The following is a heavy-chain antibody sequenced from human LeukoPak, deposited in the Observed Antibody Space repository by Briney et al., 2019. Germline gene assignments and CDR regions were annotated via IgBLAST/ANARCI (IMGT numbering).Heavy chain of an antibody. D-gene: IGHD1-26*01. CDR1: GGTFSSYA. V-gene: IGHV1-69*13. CDR2: IIPIFGTA. CDR3: ARGGVGATLWDY. Sequence: ASVKVSCKASGGTFSSYAISWVRQAPGQGLGWMGGIIPIFGTANYAQKFQGRVTITADESTSTAYMELSSLRSEDTAVYYCARGGVGATLWDYWGQGTLVTVSS. J-gene: IGHJ4*02.